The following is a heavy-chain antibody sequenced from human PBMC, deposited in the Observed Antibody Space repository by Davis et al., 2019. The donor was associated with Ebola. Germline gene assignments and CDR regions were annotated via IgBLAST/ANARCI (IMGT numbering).Heavy chain of an antibody. D-gene: IGHD6-19*01. CDR3: AKEGTGSSGWYDY. CDR2: ISYDGSNK. Sequence: GESLKISCAASGFTFSSYGMHWVRQAPGKGLEWVAVISYDGSNKYYADSVKGRFTISRDNSKNTLYLQMNSLRAEDTAVYYCAKEGTGSSGWYDYWGQGTLVTVSS. V-gene: IGHV3-30*18. J-gene: IGHJ4*02. CDR1: GFTFSSYG.